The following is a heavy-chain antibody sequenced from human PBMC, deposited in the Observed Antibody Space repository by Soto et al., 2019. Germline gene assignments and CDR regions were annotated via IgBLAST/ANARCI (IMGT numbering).Heavy chain of an antibody. CDR3: ARVTQNYDILTGSPYYFGY. D-gene: IGHD3-9*01. CDR2: INHSGST. V-gene: IGHV4-34*01. J-gene: IGHJ4*02. Sequence: PSETLSLTCAVYGGSFSGYYWSWIRQPPGKGLEWIGEINHSGSTNYNPSLKSRVTISVDTSKNQFSLKLSSVTAADTAVYYCARVTQNYDILTGSPYYFGYWGQGTLVTVSS. CDR1: GGSFSGYY.